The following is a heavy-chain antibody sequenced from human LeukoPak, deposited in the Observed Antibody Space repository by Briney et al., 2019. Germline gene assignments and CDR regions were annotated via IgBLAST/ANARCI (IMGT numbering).Heavy chain of an antibody. J-gene: IGHJ5*02. D-gene: IGHD6-19*01. Sequence: KTSETLSLTCTVSGGSISSYYWSWIRQPPGKGLEWIGYIYYSGSTNYNPSLKSRVTISVDTSKNQFSLKLSSVTAADTAVYYCARGDSSASNCFDPWGQGTLVTVSS. CDR2: IYYSGST. CDR3: ARGDSSASNCFDP. V-gene: IGHV4-59*01. CDR1: GGSISSYY.